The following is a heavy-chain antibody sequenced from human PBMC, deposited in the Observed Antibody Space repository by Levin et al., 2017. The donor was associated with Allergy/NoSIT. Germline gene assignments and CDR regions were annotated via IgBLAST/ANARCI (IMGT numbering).Heavy chain of an antibody. J-gene: IGHJ6*02. V-gene: IGHV3-7*01. CDR1: GFTFSSYW. D-gene: IGHD6-13*01. CDR2: IKQDGSEK. Sequence: SCAASGFTFSSYWMSWVRQAPGKGLEWVANIKQDGSEKYYVDSVKGRFTISRDNAKNSLYLQMNSLRAEDTAVYYCARVRRWKAAAGHNYYYYGMDVWGQGTTVTVSS. CDR3: ARVRRWKAAAGHNYYYYGMDV.